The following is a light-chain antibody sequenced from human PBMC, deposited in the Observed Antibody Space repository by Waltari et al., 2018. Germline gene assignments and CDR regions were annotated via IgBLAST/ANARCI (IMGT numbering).Light chain of an antibody. J-gene: IGLJ2*01. V-gene: IGLV3-25*03. CDR1: AFPKQY. Sequence: SYELTQPPSVSVSPGRTARITCSGDAFPKQYAFWYQQKPGQAPVLLTYNDTERPSGPPDRFSGSSSGTTVTLTISGVQAEDEADYYCQSGDSTSTHVVFGGGTKLTVL. CDR2: NDT. CDR3: QSGDSTSTHVV.